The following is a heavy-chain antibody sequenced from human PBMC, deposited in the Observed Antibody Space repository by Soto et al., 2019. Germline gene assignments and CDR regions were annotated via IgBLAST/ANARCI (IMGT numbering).Heavy chain of an antibody. CDR1: GFTFSSYA. J-gene: IGHJ3*02. D-gene: IGHD3-22*01. CDR2: ISYDGSNK. CDR3: ARGASGYFPRIDAFDI. Sequence: SCAASGFTFSSYAMHWVRQAPGKGLEWVAVISYDGSNKYYADSVKGRFTISRDNSKNTLYLQMNSLRAEDTAVYYCARGASGYFPRIDAFDIWGQGTMVTVSS. V-gene: IGHV3-30-3*01.